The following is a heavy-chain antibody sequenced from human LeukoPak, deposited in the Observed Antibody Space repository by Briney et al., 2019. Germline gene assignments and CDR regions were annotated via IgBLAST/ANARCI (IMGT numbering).Heavy chain of an antibody. Sequence: SVKVSCKASGGTFSSYAISWVRQAPGQGLEWMGGIIPIFGTANYAQKFQGRVTNTTDESTSTAYMELSSLRSEDTAVYYCARVPEPYYYYGSGSYYYYYYYMDVWGKGTTVTVSS. D-gene: IGHD3-10*01. CDR2: IIPIFGTA. CDR3: ARVPEPYYYYGSGSYYYYYYYMDV. J-gene: IGHJ6*03. CDR1: GGTFSSYA. V-gene: IGHV1-69*05.